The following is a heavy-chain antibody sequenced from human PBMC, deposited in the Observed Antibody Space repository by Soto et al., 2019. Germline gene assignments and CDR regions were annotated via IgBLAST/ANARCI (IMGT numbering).Heavy chain of an antibody. V-gene: IGHV1-18*01. Sequence: QVQLVQSGPEVKKPGASVKVSCKASGYTSTNYGISWVRQAPGQGLEWMGWIGNYKDNTRYAQSFQGRVTMTTDTSTSTAYMELRSLRSDDTAIYYCARDWFCSGGTCDDCFDPWGQGTLVSVSS. D-gene: IGHD2-15*01. J-gene: IGHJ5*02. CDR3: ARDWFCSGGTCDDCFDP. CDR1: GYTSTNYG. CDR2: IGNYKDNT.